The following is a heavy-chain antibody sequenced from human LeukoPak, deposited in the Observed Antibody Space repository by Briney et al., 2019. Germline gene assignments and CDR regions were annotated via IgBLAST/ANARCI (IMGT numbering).Heavy chain of an antibody. J-gene: IGHJ4*02. CDR3: VRYISVYLDY. V-gene: IGHV3-74*01. Sequence: GGSLRLSCAASGFTFSNYGMHWVRQGLGKGLVWLSRINNDGSSISYADPVKGRFTISRDNAKNTLYLQMNSLRAEDTAVYHCVRYISVYLDYWGQGNMVTVSP. D-gene: IGHD3-22*01. CDR2: INNDGSSI. CDR1: GFTFSNYG.